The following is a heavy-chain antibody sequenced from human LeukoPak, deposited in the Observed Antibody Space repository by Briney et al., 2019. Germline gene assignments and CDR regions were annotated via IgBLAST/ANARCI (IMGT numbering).Heavy chain of an antibody. V-gene: IGHV4-59*01. CDR2: IYYTGTT. CDR3: ARYNSLNRDFTALDF. J-gene: IGHJ4*02. CDR1: GGSINNYG. Sequence: SETLSLTCSVSGGSINNYGGAWIRQPPGRGLEGLGFIYYTGTTLHNPAFKSRVNLSVDTSKNQFSLKLSSVTAADTAIYYCARYNSLNRDFTALDFWGQGILVTVSS. D-gene: IGHD3-9*01.